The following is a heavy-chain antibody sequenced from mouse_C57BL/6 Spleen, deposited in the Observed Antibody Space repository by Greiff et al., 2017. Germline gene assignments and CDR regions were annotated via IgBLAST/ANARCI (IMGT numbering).Heavy chain of an antibody. CDR3: AREDYYGSSLYYYAMDY. Sequence: QVQLQQSGAELAKPGASVQLSCTASGYTFTSYWMHWVKQRPGQGLEWIGYINPSSGYTKYTQTFKDKATLTADTSSSTAYMKLSSLTDEDSAVYYRAREDYYGSSLYYYAMDYWGQGTSVTVSS. D-gene: IGHD1-1*01. CDR2: INPSSGYT. J-gene: IGHJ4*01. V-gene: IGHV1-7*01. CDR1: GYTFTSYW.